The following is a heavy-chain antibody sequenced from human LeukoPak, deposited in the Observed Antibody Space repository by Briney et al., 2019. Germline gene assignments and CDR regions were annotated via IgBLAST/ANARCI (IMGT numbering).Heavy chain of an antibody. V-gene: IGHV4-59*08. CDR3: ARHRSYQGWFDP. J-gene: IGHJ5*02. Sequence: SETLSLTCTVSGGSISSYYWSWIRQPPGKGLEWIGYIYYSGSTNYNPSLKSRVTISVDTSKNQFSLKLSTVTAADTAVYYCARHRSYQGWFDPWGRGTLVTVSS. CDR2: IYYSGST. CDR1: GGSISSYY. D-gene: IGHD1-26*01.